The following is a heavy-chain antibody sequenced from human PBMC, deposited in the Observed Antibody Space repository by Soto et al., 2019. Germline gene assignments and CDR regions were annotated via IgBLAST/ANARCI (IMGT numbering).Heavy chain of an antibody. J-gene: IGHJ5*02. CDR3: ARGVAAAGTDWFDP. CDR1: GYTFTSDD. Sequence: QVQLVQSGAEVKKPGASVKVSCKASGYTFTSDDINWVRQATGQGLEWMGWMNPYSGDTGYAQKFQRRVTMTRDTSIRTAYMELRSLSSEDTAVYYCARGVAAAGTDWFDPWGQGTLVTVSS. D-gene: IGHD6-13*01. CDR2: MNPYSGDT. V-gene: IGHV1-8*01.